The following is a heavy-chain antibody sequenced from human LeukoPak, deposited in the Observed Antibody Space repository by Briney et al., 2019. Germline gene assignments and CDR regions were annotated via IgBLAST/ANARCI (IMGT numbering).Heavy chain of an antibody. Sequence: PGGSLRLSCAASGFTLSNFWMSWVRQAPGKGLEWVANIKQDGSEKWYMDSVKGRFTISRDNAKNSLYLEVNSLRAEDTAVYYCTLWYCSGGSCYISTQFWGQGTLVAVSS. V-gene: IGHV3-7*01. CDR1: GFTLSNFW. D-gene: IGHD2-15*01. CDR2: IKQDGSEK. CDR3: TLWYCSGGSCYISTQF. J-gene: IGHJ4*02.